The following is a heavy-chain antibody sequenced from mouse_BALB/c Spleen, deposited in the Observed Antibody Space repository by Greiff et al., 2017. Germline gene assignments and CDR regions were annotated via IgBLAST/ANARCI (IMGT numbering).Heavy chain of an antibody. CDR3: TTVDY. CDR1: GFTFSSYT. Sequence: DVMLVESGGGLVKPGGSLKLSCAASGFTFSSYTMSWVRQTPEKRLEWVATISSGGSYTYYPDSVKGRFTISRDNAKNTLYLQMSGLKSEDTAMYYCTTVDYWGQGTTLTVSS. CDR2: ISSGGSYT. J-gene: IGHJ2*01. V-gene: IGHV5-6-4*01.